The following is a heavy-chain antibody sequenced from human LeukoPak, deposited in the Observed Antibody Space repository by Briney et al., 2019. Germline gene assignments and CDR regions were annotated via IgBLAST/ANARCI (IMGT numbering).Heavy chain of an antibody. Sequence: GGSLILSRAASGFTFSSYSMNWVRQAPGKGLEWVSYISSSSSTIYYADSVKGRFTISRDNAKNSLYLQMNSLRAEDTAVYYCAGGEKKAVTTVGIDYWGQGTLVTVSS. V-gene: IGHV3-48*01. J-gene: IGHJ4*02. CDR2: ISSSSSTI. D-gene: IGHD4-17*01. CDR3: AGGEKKAVTTVGIDY. CDR1: GFTFSSYS.